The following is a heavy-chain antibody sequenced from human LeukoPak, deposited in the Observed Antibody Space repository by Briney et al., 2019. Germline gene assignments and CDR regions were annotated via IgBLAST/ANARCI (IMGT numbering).Heavy chain of an antibody. CDR1: GGSVSDFY. CDR2: VYYGGST. J-gene: IGHJ6*03. Sequence: PSETLSLTCSISGGSVSDFYWSWIRQSPGKGLEWIGYVYYGGSTTYSPSLKSRVSISRDMSRNHLSLKLTSVTAADTAVYYCARNGGSRFFYYYMDIWGEGTTVSVSS. D-gene: IGHD3-16*01. V-gene: IGHV4-59*02. CDR3: ARNGGSRFFYYYMDI.